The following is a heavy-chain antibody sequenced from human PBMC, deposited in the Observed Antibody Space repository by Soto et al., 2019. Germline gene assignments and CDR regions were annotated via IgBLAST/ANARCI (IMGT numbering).Heavy chain of an antibody. J-gene: IGHJ4*02. CDR1: GYTFTSYY. Sequence: ASVKVSCKASGYTFTSYYMHWVRQAPGQGLEWMGIINPSGGSTSYAQKFQGRVTMTRDTSTSTVYMELSSLRSEDTAVYYCARVRRDNSSGWYYFYYWGQGTLVTVSS. D-gene: IGHD6-19*01. CDR2: INPSGGST. CDR3: ARVRRDNSSGWYYFYY. V-gene: IGHV1-46*03.